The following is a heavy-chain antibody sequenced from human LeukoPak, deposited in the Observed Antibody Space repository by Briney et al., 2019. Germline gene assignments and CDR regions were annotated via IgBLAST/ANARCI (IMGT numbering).Heavy chain of an antibody. CDR3: ARGQSGSAEPYYMDV. D-gene: IGHD3-3*01. Sequence: SETLSLTCAVSGGSFSGYYWSWIRQPPGKGLEWIGEINHSGKANYNPSLKSRVTISIDTSKNQFSLKLSSVTAADTAVYYCARGQSGSAEPYYMDVWGKGTTVTVSS. J-gene: IGHJ6*03. CDR2: INHSGKA. CDR1: GGSFSGYY. V-gene: IGHV4-34*01.